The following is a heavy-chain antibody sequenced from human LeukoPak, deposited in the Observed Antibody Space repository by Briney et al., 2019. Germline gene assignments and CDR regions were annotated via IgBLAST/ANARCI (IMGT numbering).Heavy chain of an antibody. V-gene: IGHV3-13*01. J-gene: IGHJ4*02. CDR3: ARGGIQVSGIDEFDY. CDR2: IGIRGDT. CDR1: GFTFIDYD. Sequence: GGSLRLSCAASGFTFIDYDMHWVRQAIGKGLEWVSAIGIRGDTQYSGSVKGRFTISRENAERSLYLQMNSLRAEDRAVYYCARGGIQVSGIDEFDYWGQGTLVTVSS. D-gene: IGHD6-19*01.